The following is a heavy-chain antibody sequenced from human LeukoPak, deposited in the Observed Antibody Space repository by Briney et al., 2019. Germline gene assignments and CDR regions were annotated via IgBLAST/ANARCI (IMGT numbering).Heavy chain of an antibody. CDR3: ARDYGDYGYFQH. V-gene: IGHV3-23*01. D-gene: IGHD4-17*01. J-gene: IGHJ1*01. Sequence: GGSLRLSCAASGFTFSSYAMSWVRQAPGKGLEWVSAISGSGGSTYYADSVKGRFTISRDNAKNSLYLQMNSLRAEDTAVYYCARDYGDYGYFQHWGQGTLVTVSS. CDR2: ISGSGGST. CDR1: GFTFSSYA.